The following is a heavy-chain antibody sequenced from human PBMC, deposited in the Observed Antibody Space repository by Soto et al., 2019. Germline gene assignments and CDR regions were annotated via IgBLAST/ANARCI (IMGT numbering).Heavy chain of an antibody. CDR3: AKDRYIVVVPAALNEPYFDY. Sequence: GGSLRLSCAASGFTFSSYAMSWVRQAPGKGLEWVSAISGSGGSTYYADSVKGRFTISRDNSKNTLYLQMNSLRAEDTAVYYCAKDRYIVVVPAALNEPYFDYWGQGTLVTVSS. J-gene: IGHJ4*02. CDR1: GFTFSSYA. CDR2: ISGSGGST. V-gene: IGHV3-23*01. D-gene: IGHD2-2*01.